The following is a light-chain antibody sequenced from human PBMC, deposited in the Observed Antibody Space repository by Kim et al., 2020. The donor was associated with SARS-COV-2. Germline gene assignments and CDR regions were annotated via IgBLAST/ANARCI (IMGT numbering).Light chain of an antibody. CDR1: QDIRND. J-gene: IGKJ5*01. CDR3: LQNNTYPIT. CDR2: GAS. V-gene: IGKV1-17*01. Sequence: ASVGDRVTITCRSSQDIRNDLGWYQQNPGGAPKRLIYGASSLQSGVPSRFSGSGSGTEFTLTISSLQPEDFATYFCLQNNTYPITFGQGTRLEIK.